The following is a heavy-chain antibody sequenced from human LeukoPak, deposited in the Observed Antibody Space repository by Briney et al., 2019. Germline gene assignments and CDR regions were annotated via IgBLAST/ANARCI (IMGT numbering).Heavy chain of an antibody. J-gene: IGHJ4*02. Sequence: ASVKVSCKASGYIFTSYGISWVRQAPGQGLEWMGWINTYNGNTKYAQKVQGRVTMTTDTSTSTAYMEVRSLTSDDTAVYYCARDREDIVVVPGTKRKAWYFDYWGQGTLVTVSS. V-gene: IGHV1-18*01. D-gene: IGHD2-2*01. CDR3: ARDREDIVVVPGTKRKAWYFDY. CDR1: GYIFTSYG. CDR2: INTYNGNT.